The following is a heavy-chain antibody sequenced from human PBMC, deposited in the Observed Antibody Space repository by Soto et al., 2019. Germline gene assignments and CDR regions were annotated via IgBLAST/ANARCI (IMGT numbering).Heavy chain of an antibody. J-gene: IGHJ4*02. CDR2: IYPGDSDT. Sequence: GESLKISCKGSGYSFTIYCIGWVLQMPWKGLEWMGIIYPGDSDTRYSPSFQGQVTISADKSISTAYLQWSSLKASDTAMYYCARLPYDSSGYYFDYWGQGTLVTVSS. CDR3: ARLPYDSSGYYFDY. V-gene: IGHV5-51*01. CDR1: GYSFTIYC. D-gene: IGHD3-22*01.